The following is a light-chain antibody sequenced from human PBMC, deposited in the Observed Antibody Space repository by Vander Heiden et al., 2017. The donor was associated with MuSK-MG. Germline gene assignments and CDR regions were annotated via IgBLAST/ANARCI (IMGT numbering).Light chain of an antibody. CDR1: SGTLSTND. CDR3: QSYDTNYVI. CDR2: EDT. Sequence: FLLPQPHPVSSSPLTAVTLSSTLSSGTLSTNDVQWYQQRPGSAPTTVIYEDTQRPSGVPDRFSVSSDSSSNSAALTISGLQSEDEADYFCQSYDTNYVIFGGRTRLTVL. V-gene: IGLV6-57*04. J-gene: IGLJ2*01.